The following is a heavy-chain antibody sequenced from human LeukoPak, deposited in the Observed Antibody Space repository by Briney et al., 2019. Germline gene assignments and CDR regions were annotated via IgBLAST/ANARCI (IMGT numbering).Heavy chain of an antibody. J-gene: IGHJ4*02. CDR1: GFTFSSYS. Sequence: GGSLRLSCAASGFTFSSYSMNWVRQAPGKGLEWVSSISSSSSYIYYADSVKGRFTISRDNAKNSLYLHMNSLRAEDTAVYYCARDLGSSSWYGRSNFDYWGQGTLVTVSS. CDR3: ARDLGSSSWYGRSNFDY. CDR2: ISSSSSYI. V-gene: IGHV3-21*01. D-gene: IGHD6-13*01.